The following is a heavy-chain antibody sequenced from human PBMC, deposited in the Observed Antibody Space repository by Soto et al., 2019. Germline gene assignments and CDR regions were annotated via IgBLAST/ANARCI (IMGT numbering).Heavy chain of an antibody. J-gene: IGHJ4*02. CDR1: GFTVSSNY. V-gene: IGHV3-53*01. D-gene: IGHD3-16*01. CDR3: ARATRDYAFDY. Sequence: GGSLRLSCAASGFTVSSNYMSWVRQAPGKGLDWVSVIYSGSSTYYADSVRGRFTISRDNSKNTLYLQINSLRAEDTAVYYCARATRDYAFDYWGQGALVTVSS. CDR2: IYSGSST.